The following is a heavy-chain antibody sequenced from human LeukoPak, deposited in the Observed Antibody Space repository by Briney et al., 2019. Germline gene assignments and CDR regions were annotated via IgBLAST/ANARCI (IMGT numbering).Heavy chain of an antibody. CDR2: INRDGSEK. D-gene: IGHD1/OR15-1a*01. CDR3: ARDNNVH. Sequence: PGGSLRLSCAASGFTFSSYWMSWVRQAPGKGLEWVANINRDGSEKYYGNSVKGRFTISRDNAKNSLFLQMNSLRADDTAVYYCARDNNVHWGQGTLVTVSS. J-gene: IGHJ1*01. V-gene: IGHV3-7*01. CDR1: GFTFSSYW.